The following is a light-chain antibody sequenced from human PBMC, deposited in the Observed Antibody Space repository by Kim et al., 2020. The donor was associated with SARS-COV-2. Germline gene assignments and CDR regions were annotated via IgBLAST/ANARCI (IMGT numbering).Light chain of an antibody. CDR2: AAS. V-gene: IGKV1-12*01. CDR1: QAIGSW. Sequence: SSVGERCTITCRGSQAIGSWLAWYQQKPGKAPNLLSYAASSLQSGDPSRFSGSGSETNFTLTISSLQPEDFATYYCQQASSFPLTFGGGTKVDSK. J-gene: IGKJ4*01. CDR3: QQASSFPLT.